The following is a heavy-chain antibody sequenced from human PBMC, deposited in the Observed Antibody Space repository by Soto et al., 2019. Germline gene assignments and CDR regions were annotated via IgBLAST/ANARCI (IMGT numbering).Heavy chain of an antibody. CDR1: GYTFTSYY. V-gene: IGHV1-46*01. CDR3: AREGGPGIAVAGALRAFDI. D-gene: IGHD6-19*01. CDR2: INPSGGST. Sequence: ASVKVSCKASGYTFTSYYMHWLRQPPGQGLEWMGIINPSGGSTSYAQKFQGRVTMTRDTSTSTVYMELSSLRSEDTAVYYCAREGGPGIAVAGALRAFDIWGQGTMVTVSS. J-gene: IGHJ3*02.